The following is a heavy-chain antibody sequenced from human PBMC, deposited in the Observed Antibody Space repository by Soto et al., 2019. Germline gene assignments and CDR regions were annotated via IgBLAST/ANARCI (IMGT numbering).Heavy chain of an antibody. V-gene: IGHV3-66*01. D-gene: IGHD3-16*01. CDR1: GFTVTSSY. CDR2: IYSDGST. J-gene: IGHJ5*02. CDR3: ARGVMAYNWFDL. Sequence: GGSLRLSCAASGFTVTSSYMSWVRQAPGKGLEWVSVIYSDGSTYYADSVRGRFTIFRDNSQNTLHLQMNSLRGEDTAVYYCARGVMAYNWFDLWGQGTLVTVSS.